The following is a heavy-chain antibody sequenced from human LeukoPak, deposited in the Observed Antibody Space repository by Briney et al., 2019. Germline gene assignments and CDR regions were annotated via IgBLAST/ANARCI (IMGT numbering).Heavy chain of an antibody. J-gene: IGHJ5*02. D-gene: IGHD3-3*01. CDR1: GGSFSGYY. V-gene: IGHV4-34*01. CDR2: INHSGST. Sequence: SETLSLTCAVYGGSFSGYYWSWIRQPPGKGLEWIGEINHSGSTNYNPSLKSRVTISVDTSKNQFSLKLSSVTAADTAVYYCARGPPIFGVVIHQRNWFDPWAREPWSPSPQ. CDR3: ARGPPIFGVVIHQRNWFDP.